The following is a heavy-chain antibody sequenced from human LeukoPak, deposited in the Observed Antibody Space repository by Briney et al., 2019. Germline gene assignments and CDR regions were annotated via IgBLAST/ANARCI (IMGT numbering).Heavy chain of an antibody. Sequence: GASVKVSCKASGYTLTSYGISWVRQAPGQGLEWMGWISAYNGNTNYAQKLQGRVTMTTDTSTSTAYMELRSLRSDDTAVYYCARDISRYCSSTSWSYYFDYWGQGNLVTVSS. J-gene: IGHJ4*02. D-gene: IGHD2-2*01. CDR1: GYTLTSYG. CDR2: ISAYNGNT. V-gene: IGHV1-18*01. CDR3: ARDISRYCSSTSWSYYFDY.